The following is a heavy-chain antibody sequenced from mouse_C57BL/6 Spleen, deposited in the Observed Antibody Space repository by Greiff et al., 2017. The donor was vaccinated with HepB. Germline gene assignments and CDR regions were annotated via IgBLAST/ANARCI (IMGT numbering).Heavy chain of an antibody. V-gene: IGHV1-82*01. D-gene: IGHD1-1*01. Sequence: QVQLQQSGAELVKPGASVKISCKASGYAFSSYWMNWVKQRPGKGLEWIGQIYPGDGDTNYNGKFKGKATLTADKSSSTAYMQLSSLTSEDSAVYFCAIIYYYGSSDGYFDVWGTGTTVTVSS. CDR3: AIIYYYGSSDGYFDV. J-gene: IGHJ1*03. CDR2: IYPGDGDT. CDR1: GYAFSSYW.